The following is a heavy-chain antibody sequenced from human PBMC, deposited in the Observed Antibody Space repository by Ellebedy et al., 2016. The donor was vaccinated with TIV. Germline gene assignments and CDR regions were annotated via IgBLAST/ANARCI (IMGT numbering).Heavy chain of an antibody. CDR3: VRNGHPFTGYGNDY. CDR1: GFTFSTYG. CDR2: ISATESEK. Sequence: GGSLRLSXAASGFTFSTYGMHWVRQAPDKGLEWVAFISATESEKYYVDSVKGRFTISRDNAKNTVSLQMNSLRADDSAVYYCVRNGHPFTGYGNDYWGQGTLVTVSS. D-gene: IGHD2-2*03. V-gene: IGHV3-33*01. J-gene: IGHJ4*02.